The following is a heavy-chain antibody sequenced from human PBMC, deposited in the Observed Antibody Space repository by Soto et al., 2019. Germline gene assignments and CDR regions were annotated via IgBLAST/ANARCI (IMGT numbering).Heavy chain of an antibody. D-gene: IGHD3-3*01. CDR3: AKEYHDFWSGYAD. Sequence: EVQLSESGGGLVQPGGSLRLSCAAPGFTFSSYAMSWVRQAPGKGLEWVSTMSGNTGSTYYADSVKGRFTISRDNSKNTLYLQMNSLRAEDTAVYYCAKEYHDFWSGYADWGQGTLVTVSS. V-gene: IGHV3-23*01. J-gene: IGHJ4*02. CDR1: GFTFSSYA. CDR2: MSGNTGST.